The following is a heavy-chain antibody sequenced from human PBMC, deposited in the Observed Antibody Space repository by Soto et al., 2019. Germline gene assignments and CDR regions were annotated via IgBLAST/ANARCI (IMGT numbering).Heavy chain of an antibody. CDR2: INHRGST. Sequence: SETLSLTCAVFGGSFSGYYWSWIRQPPGKGLEWIGEINHRGSTNYNPSLKSRVTMSVDTSKNQFSLKLTSMTAADTAVYYCAGWLPTLGHFDNWGQGTLVTVSS. CDR3: AGWLPTLGHFDN. V-gene: IGHV4-34*01. D-gene: IGHD5-12*01. J-gene: IGHJ4*02. CDR1: GGSFSGYY.